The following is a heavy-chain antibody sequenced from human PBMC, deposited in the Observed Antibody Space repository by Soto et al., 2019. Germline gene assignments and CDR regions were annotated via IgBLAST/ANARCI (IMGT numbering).Heavy chain of an antibody. V-gene: IGHV4-59*11. CDR1: GGSFSGHY. CDR2: IYSSGDT. J-gene: IGHJ6*02. CDR3: ARDYPYFTLTTTGGMDV. Sequence: SETLSLTGAVYGGSFSGHYWSWIRQPPGKGLEWLGYIYSSGDTNYSPSLKSRVTISVDRSKNQFSLKLSSVTAADTAVYYCARDYPYFTLTTTGGMDVWGQGTTVTVSS. D-gene: IGHD4-17*01.